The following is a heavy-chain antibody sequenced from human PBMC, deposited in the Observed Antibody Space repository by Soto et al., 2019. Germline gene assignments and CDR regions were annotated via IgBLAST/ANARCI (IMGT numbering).Heavy chain of an antibody. CDR2: IREDGSLK. J-gene: IGHJ3*02. CDR3: TRDRNYFDSSGNFYDAFDI. Sequence: EVQLVESGGGLVQPGGSLRLSCAASGFILSNYWMIWVRQAPGKGLEWVANIREDGSLKYYLDSVSGRFTISRDNTENSLYLQMDSLRVEDTAVYYCTRDRNYFDSSGNFYDAFDIWGQGTMVTVSS. D-gene: IGHD3-22*01. V-gene: IGHV3-7*05. CDR1: GFILSNYW.